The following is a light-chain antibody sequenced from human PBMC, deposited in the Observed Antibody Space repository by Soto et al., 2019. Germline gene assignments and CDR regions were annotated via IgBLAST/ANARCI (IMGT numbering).Light chain of an antibody. CDR3: QQRSNSPT. CDR2: DAS. Sequence: EIVLTQSPATLSLSPGERATLSCRARQSVSSYLAWYQQKPGQAPRLLIYDASNRATGIPARFSGSGSGTDFTLTISSLEPEDFAVYYCQQRSNSPTFGQGTKVDIK. V-gene: IGKV3-11*01. CDR1: QSVSSY. J-gene: IGKJ1*01.